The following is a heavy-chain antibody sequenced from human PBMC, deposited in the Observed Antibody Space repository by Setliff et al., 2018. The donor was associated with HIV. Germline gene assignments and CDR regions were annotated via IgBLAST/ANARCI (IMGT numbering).Heavy chain of an antibody. CDR1: GYSFTTYA. CDR3: AKSRVGFSVPYDAFDI. D-gene: IGHD1-26*01. J-gene: IGHJ3*02. V-gene: IGHV1-3*01. Sequence: ASVKVSCKASGYSFTTYAIHWVRQAPGQRLEWMGWLNAGDGDSGPSQEFRGRVIFTRDTSASTAYMELTSLRSDGTAVYYCAKSRVGFSVPYDAFDIWGQGTMVTVS. CDR2: LNAGDGDS.